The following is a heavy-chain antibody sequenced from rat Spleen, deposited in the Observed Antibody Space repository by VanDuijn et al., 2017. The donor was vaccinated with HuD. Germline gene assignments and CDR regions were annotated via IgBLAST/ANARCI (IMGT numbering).Heavy chain of an antibody. V-gene: IGHV5-22*01. CDR1: GFTFNNYW. D-gene: IGHD1-11*01. Sequence: EVQVVESGGGLVQPGRSLKLSCVASGFTFNNYWMTWIRQAPKKGLEWVASVSYEGSSTYYGDSVKGRFTISRDNAENTLYLQMNSLRSEDTATYYCARQNYVGYVMDAWGQGASVTVSS. J-gene: IGHJ4*01. CDR2: VSYEGSST. CDR3: ARQNYVGYVMDA.